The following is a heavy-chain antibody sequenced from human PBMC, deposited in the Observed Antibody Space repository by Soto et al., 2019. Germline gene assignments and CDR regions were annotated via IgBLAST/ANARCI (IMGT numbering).Heavy chain of an antibody. Sequence: GGSLRLSCAASGFTFSSYAMSWVRQAPGKGLEWVSAISGSGGSTYYADSVKGLVTISRDNSKNTLYLQMNSLRAEDTAVYYCANSAPSSSGTSSLRKDVFYYYYGMDVWGQGTRVTVSS. CDR1: GFTFSSYA. D-gene: IGHD6-6*01. CDR2: ISGSGGST. J-gene: IGHJ6*02. CDR3: ANSAPSSSGTSSLRKDVFYYYYGMDV. V-gene: IGHV3-23*01.